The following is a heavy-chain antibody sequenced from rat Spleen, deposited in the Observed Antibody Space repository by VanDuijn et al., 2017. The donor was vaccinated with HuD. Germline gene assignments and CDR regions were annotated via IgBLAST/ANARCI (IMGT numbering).Heavy chain of an antibody. Sequence: EVQLVESGGGLVQPGRSLKLSCAASGFIFSDYFMAWIRQTPTKGLEWVASISYDVGSTYYRDSVKGRFTISRDNAKNTLYLQMESLRSEDTATYYCARQRDYGGYRDWFAYWGQGTLVTVSS. J-gene: IGHJ3*01. CDR1: GFIFSDYF. D-gene: IGHD1-11*01. V-gene: IGHV5-20*01. CDR3: ARQRDYGGYRDWFAY. CDR2: ISYDVGST.